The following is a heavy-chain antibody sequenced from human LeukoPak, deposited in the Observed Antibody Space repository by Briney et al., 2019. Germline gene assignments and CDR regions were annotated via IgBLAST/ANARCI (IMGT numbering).Heavy chain of an antibody. Sequence: PGGSLRLSCEASGFTFSSYEMNWVRQAPGKGLEWVSYISSSGNTIYYADSVKGRFTISRDNAKNSLYLQMDSLRADDTALYYCATLTGPRTFDYWGQGTLVTVSS. D-gene: IGHD1-20*01. V-gene: IGHV3-48*03. CDR2: ISSSGNTI. CDR3: ATLTGPRTFDY. CDR1: GFTFSSYE. J-gene: IGHJ4*02.